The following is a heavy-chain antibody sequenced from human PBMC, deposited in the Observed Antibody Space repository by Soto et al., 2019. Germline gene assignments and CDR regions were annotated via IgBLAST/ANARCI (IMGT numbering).Heavy chain of an antibody. V-gene: IGHV3-30*18. CDR3: AKQVSDWNAHLDD. J-gene: IGHJ4*02. CDR2: ISYDGSDE. Sequence: QVQLVESGGGVVQPGRSLRLSCAASGFSFSSYGMHWVRQAPGKGLEWVAMISYDGSDEYYADSVKGRFTISRDNSKNALYLQMNGLSAEDTAGYCGAKQVSDWNAHLDDWGQGTLVTVSS. D-gene: IGHD1-1*01. CDR1: GFSFSSYG.